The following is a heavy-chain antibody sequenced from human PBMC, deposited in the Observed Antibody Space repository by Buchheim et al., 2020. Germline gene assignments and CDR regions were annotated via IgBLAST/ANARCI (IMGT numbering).Heavy chain of an antibody. CDR1: GFTFSSYG. V-gene: IGHV3-30*18. CDR2: ISYDGSNK. D-gene: IGHD3-22*01. J-gene: IGHJ4*02. Sequence: VQLLESGGGLVQPGRSLRLSCAASGFTFSSYGMHWVRQAPGKGLEWVAVISYDGSNKYYADSVKGRFTISRDNSKNTLYLQMNSLRAEDTAVYYCANPGWGYSNYWGQGTL. CDR3: ANPGWGYSNY.